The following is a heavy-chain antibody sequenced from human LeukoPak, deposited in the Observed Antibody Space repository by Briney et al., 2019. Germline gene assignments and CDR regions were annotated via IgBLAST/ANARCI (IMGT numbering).Heavy chain of an antibody. D-gene: IGHD6-19*01. J-gene: IGHJ4*02. CDR1: GFSLSNYW. V-gene: IGHV3-7*01. Sequence: GGSLRLSCAASGFSLSNYWVTWVRQAPGTGLECVANINPGGTETYYVEPVKGRFTISRDNAKNLVYLQMNSLRAEDSAVYHCGRFGYVAGVDLWGQGTLVTVSS. CDR3: GRFGYVAGVDL. CDR2: INPGGTET.